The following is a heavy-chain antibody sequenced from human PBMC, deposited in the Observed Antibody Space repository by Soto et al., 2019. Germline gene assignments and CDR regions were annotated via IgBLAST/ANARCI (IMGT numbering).Heavy chain of an antibody. CDR1: GGSISSYY. D-gene: IGHD6-13*01. Sequence: TSETLSLTXTVSGGSISSYYWSWIRQPPGKGLEWIGYIYYSGSTNYNPSLKSRVTISVDTSKNQFSLKLSSVTAADTAVYYCARKWAAAGIGGFDPWGQGTLVTVSS. J-gene: IGHJ5*02. CDR2: IYYSGST. CDR3: ARKWAAAGIGGFDP. V-gene: IGHV4-59*01.